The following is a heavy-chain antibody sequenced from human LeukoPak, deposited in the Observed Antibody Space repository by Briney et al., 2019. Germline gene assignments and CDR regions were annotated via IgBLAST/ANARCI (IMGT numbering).Heavy chain of an antibody. D-gene: IGHD5-24*01. CDR1: GFTVSSNY. Sequence: GGSLRLSCAASGFTVSSNYMSWVRQAPGKGLEWVSVFYKGGNTYYADSVKGRFTISRDNSKNTVSLQMNSLRVEDTAVYYCARGDGYNFFDSWGQGSLVTVSS. J-gene: IGHJ4*02. CDR3: ARGDGYNFFDS. CDR2: FYKGGNT. V-gene: IGHV3-53*01.